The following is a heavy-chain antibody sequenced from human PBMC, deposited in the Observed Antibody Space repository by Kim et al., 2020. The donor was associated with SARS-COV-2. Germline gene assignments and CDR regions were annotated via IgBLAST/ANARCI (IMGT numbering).Heavy chain of an antibody. D-gene: IGHD3-22*01. CDR3: VRGDYDSSGYYQPSDY. V-gene: IGHV4-31*03. CDR1: GGSISSGTYY. J-gene: IGHJ4*02. Sequence: SETLSLTCTVSGGSISSGTYYWTWIRQHPGKGLEWIGYISYSGIPHYNPSLKSRVTISVDTSKNQFSLKLSSVTAADTALYYCVRGDYDSSGYYQPSDYWGQGTLVTVSS. CDR2: ISYSGIP.